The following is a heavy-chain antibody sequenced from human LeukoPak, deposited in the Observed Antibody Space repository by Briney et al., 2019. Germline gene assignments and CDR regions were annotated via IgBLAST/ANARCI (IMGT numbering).Heavy chain of an antibody. CDR2: VTGSTSNT. V-gene: IGHV3-23*01. D-gene: IGHD1-26*01. Sequence: GGSLRLSCAASGFNFSNYAMTWVRQAPGKGLEWVSAVTGSTSNTFYADSVKGRFTISRDNSKNMLYLEMNSLRVEDTAIYYCARAGRNYDYWGQGTLVTVSS. CDR3: ARAGRNYDY. CDR1: GFNFSNYA. J-gene: IGHJ4*02.